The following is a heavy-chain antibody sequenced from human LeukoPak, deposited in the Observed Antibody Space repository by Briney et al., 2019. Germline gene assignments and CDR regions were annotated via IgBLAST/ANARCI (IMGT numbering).Heavy chain of an antibody. CDR3: AKEGDGYH. CDR1: GFTFDDYA. D-gene: IGHD5-24*01. CDR2: ISWNSGII. V-gene: IGHV3-9*01. J-gene: IGHJ3*01. Sequence: GGSLRLSCAASGFTFDDYAMHWVRQAPGKGLEWVSGISWNSGIIDYADSVKGRFTISRDNSKNSLYLQMNSLRTEDTALYYCAKEGDGYHWGQGTMVTVSS.